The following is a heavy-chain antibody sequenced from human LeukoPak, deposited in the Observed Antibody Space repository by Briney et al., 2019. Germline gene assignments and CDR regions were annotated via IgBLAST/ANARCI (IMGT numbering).Heavy chain of an antibody. CDR3: ARQPANTAAFDI. V-gene: IGHV4-59*08. J-gene: IGHJ3*02. CDR2: VRDNGES. CDR1: GGSINTYY. D-gene: IGHD5-18*01. Sequence: PSETLSLTCTVSGGSINTYYWSWIRQPPGKGLEXIAYVRDNGESNYKLSLKSRVAISLDTANNQISLRLNFVTAADTAIYYCARQPANTAAFDIWGLGTMVTVSS.